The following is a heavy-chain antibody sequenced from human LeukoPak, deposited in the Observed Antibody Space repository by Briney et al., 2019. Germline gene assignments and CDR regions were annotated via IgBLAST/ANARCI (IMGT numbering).Heavy chain of an antibody. CDR3: ARKRLFCTNGVCYYYFDY. V-gene: IGHV4-39*01. CDR2: IYYSGST. J-gene: IGHJ4*02. D-gene: IGHD2-8*01. Sequence: SETLSLTCTVSGVSTSSSAYYWGWIRQPPGKGLEWIGSIYYSGSTYYNPSLKSRVTISVDTSKNQFSLKLSSVTAADTAVYYCARKRLFCTNGVCYYYFDYWGQGTLVTVSS. CDR1: GVSTSSSAYY.